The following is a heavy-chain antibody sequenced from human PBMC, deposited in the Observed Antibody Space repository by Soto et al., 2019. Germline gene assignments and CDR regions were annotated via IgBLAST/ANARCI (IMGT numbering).Heavy chain of an antibody. CDR1: GFSLSTNGMC. Sequence: SGPTLVNPTQTLTLTCTFSGFSLSTNGMCVSWIRQPPGKALEWLALIDWDDDKYYSTSLKTRLTISKDTSKNQVVLTMTNMDPVDTATYYCARIQKDYYDRVNWFDPWGQGTLVTV. J-gene: IGHJ5*02. D-gene: IGHD3-22*01. CDR3: ARIQKDYYDRVNWFDP. CDR2: IDWDDDK. V-gene: IGHV2-70*01.